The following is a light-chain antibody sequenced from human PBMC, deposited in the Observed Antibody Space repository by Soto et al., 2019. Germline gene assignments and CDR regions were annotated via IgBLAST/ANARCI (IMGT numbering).Light chain of an antibody. CDR1: SSDVGGYNY. Sequence: QSALTQPPSASGSPGQSVAISCTGTSSDVGGYNYVSWYQQHPGKAPKLMIYEVNNRPSGVSHRFSGSKSGNTASLTISGLQAEDEADYYCSSYTGSSTLYVFGTGTKVTVL. CDR2: EVN. CDR3: SSYTGSSTLYV. V-gene: IGLV2-14*01. J-gene: IGLJ1*01.